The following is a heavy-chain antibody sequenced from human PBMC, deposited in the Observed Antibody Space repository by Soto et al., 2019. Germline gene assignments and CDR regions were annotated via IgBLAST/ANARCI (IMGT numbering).Heavy chain of an antibody. Sequence: SVKVYCKASGGTFSSYAISWVRQAPGQGLEWMGGIIPIFGTANYAQKFQGRVTITADESTSTAYMELSSLRSEDTAVYYCARESLGDSSGYYYSYCGQRTLGTVSS. V-gene: IGHV1-69*13. J-gene: IGHJ4*02. CDR3: ARESLGDSSGYYYSY. CDR2: IIPIFGTA. CDR1: GGTFSSYA. D-gene: IGHD3-22*01.